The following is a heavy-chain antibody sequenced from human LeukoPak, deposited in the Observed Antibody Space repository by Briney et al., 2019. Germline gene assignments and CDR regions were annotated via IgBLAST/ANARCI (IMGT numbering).Heavy chain of an antibody. V-gene: IGHV4-30-4*01. Sequence: SETLSLTCTVSGGSISSGDYYWSWIRQPPGKGLEWIGYIYYSGSTYYNPSLKSRVTITVDTSKNQLSLKLSSVTAADTAVYYCARVSSAGYCSGGSCYPFDYWGQGTLVTVSS. CDR3: ARVSSAGYCSGGSCYPFDY. D-gene: IGHD2-15*01. CDR2: IYYSGST. J-gene: IGHJ4*02. CDR1: GGSISSGDYY.